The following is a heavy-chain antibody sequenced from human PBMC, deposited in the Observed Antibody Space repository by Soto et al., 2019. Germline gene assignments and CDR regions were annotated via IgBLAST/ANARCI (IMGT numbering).Heavy chain of an antibody. D-gene: IGHD3-10*01. Sequence: SETLSLTCTVSGGSISSYYWSWIRQPPGKGLEWIGYIYYSGSTNYNPSLKSRVTISVDTSKNQFSLKLSSVTAADTAVYYCARAIANGSGSRYYYYYMDVWGKGTTVTVSS. CDR3: ARAIANGSGSRYYYYYMDV. CDR1: GGSISSYY. V-gene: IGHV4-59*01. CDR2: IYYSGST. J-gene: IGHJ6*03.